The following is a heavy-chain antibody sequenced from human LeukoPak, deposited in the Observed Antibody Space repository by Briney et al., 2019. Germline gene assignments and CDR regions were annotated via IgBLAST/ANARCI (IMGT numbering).Heavy chain of an antibody. CDR1: GFTFSGYI. Sequence: GRSLRLSCAASGFTFSGYIMNWVRQAPGKGLEWVSFIGTSGNPIYYADSVKGRFTVSRDNAKNSLYLQMNSLRAEDTAVYYCARDQSLDYWGQGTLVTVSS. CDR3: ARDQSLDY. V-gene: IGHV3-48*01. CDR2: IGTSGNPI. J-gene: IGHJ4*02.